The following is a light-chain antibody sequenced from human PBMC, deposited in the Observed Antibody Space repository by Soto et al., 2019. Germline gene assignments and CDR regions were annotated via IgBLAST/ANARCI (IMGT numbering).Light chain of an antibody. CDR2: TAS. CDR1: QNVGLN. CDR3: QERGRWPRAT. V-gene: IGKV3-11*01. J-gene: IGKJ4*01. Sequence: EMVLTQSPATLSLSPGESATRSGRASQNVGLNFAWYQQKSGQPPRLLIHTASSRATGIPARFSGSGSLTDFTLTISGLEPEDIAVYYCQERGRWPRATFGGGTKVEMK.